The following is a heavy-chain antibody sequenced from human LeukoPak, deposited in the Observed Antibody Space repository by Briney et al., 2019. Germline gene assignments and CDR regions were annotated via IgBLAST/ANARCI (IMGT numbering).Heavy chain of an antibody. CDR3: ARDLRVGCSSTSCNDY. J-gene: IGHJ4*02. D-gene: IGHD2-2*01. CDR2: INPSGGST. V-gene: IGHV1-46*01. Sequence: ASVKVSCKASGYTFTSYYMHWVRQAPGQGLEWMGIINPSGGSTSYAQKFQGRVTMTRDMSTSTVYMELSSLRSEDTAVYYCARDLRVGCSSTSCNDYWGQGTLVTVSS. CDR1: GYTFTSYY.